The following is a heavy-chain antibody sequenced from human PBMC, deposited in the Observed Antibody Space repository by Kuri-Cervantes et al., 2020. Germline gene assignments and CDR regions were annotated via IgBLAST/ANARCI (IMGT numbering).Heavy chain of an antibody. V-gene: IGHV3-49*04. D-gene: IGHD6-19*01. Sequence: GGSLRLSCTTSGFTFGDFAVSWVRRAPGKGLEWVGLIRSKAYGGTREFAASVKGRFTISRDDSKDLLFLQMSSLKTEDTAVYYCVRDTGVAGSFYFDFWGQGTLVTVSS. CDR1: GFTFGDFA. J-gene: IGHJ4*02. CDR3: VRDTGVAGSFYFDF. CDR2: IRSKAYGGTR.